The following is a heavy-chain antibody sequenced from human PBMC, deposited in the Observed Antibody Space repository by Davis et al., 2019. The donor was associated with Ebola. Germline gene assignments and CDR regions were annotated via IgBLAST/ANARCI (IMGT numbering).Heavy chain of an antibody. D-gene: IGHD4-11*01. CDR3: ARDLDHSNYWRTGYYYYGMDV. Sequence: PGGSLRLSCAASGFTFSSYSMNWVRQAPGKGLEWVSSISSSSSYIYYADSLKGRFTISRDNAKNSLYLQMNSLRAEDTAVYYCARDLDHSNYWRTGYYYYGMDVWGQGTTVTVSS. J-gene: IGHJ6*02. CDR2: ISSSSSYI. CDR1: GFTFSSYS. V-gene: IGHV3-21*01.